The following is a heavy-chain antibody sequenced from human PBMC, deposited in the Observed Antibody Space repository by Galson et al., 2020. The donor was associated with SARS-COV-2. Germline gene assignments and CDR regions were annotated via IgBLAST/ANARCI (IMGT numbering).Heavy chain of an antibody. Sequence: GGSLRLSCAASGFTISNSYMSWVRQAPGKGLEWVSVIFGGGSTYYADSVKGRFTISRDNSKNTLYLQMNSLRAEDTAVYYCAKHNFYGSGNYYYGYWGQGILVTVSS. CDR1: GFTISNSY. V-gene: IGHV3-53*01. CDR3: AKHNFYGSGNYYYGY. J-gene: IGHJ4*02. D-gene: IGHD3-10*01. CDR2: IFGGGST.